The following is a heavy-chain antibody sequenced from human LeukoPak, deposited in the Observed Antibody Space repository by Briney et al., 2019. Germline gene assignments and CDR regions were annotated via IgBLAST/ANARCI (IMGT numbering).Heavy chain of an antibody. CDR2: INPNSGGT. D-gene: IGHD7-27*01. J-gene: IGHJ4*02. CDR1: GYTFTGYY. Sequence: GASVKVSCKASGYTFTGYYMHWVRQAPGQGLEWMGWINPNSGGTNYAQKFQGRVTMTRDTSISTAYMERSRLRSDDTAVYYCARDQGSGDGGAGWSYWGQGTLVTVSS. CDR3: ARDQGSGDGGAGWSY. V-gene: IGHV1-2*02.